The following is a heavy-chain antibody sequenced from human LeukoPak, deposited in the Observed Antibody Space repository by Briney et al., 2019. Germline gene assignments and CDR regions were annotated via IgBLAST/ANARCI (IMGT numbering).Heavy chain of an antibody. CDR1: GGSVSSYY. CDR3: ARVGDYGVSDDAFDI. D-gene: IGHD4-17*01. J-gene: IGHJ3*02. CDR2: MYYGGST. Sequence: PSETLSLTCAVSGGSVSSYYWSWVRQPPGKGLEWITYMYYGGSTNYNPSLKSRVTISVDTSKNQFSLKLSSVTAADTAVYYCARVGDYGVSDDAFDIWGQGTMVTVSS. V-gene: IGHV4-59*08.